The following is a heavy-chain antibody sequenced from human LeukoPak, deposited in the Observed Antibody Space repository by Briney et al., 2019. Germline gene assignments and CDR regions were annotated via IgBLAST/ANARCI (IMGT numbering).Heavy chain of an antibody. CDR1: GGSFSGYY. D-gene: IGHD6-13*01. CDR3: ARGYGIAAAGYRH. J-gene: IGHJ1*01. CDR2: INHSGST. Sequence: SETPSLTCAVYGGSFSGYYWSWIRQPPGKGLEWIGEINHSGSTNYNPSLKSRVTISVDTSKNQFSLKLSSVTAADTAVYYCARGYGIAAAGYRHWGQGTLVTVSS. V-gene: IGHV4-34*01.